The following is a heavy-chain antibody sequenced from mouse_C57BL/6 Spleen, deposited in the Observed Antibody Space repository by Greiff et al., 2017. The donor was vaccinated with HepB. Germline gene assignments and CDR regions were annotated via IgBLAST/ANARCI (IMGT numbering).Heavy chain of an antibody. CDR2: INYDGSST. V-gene: IGHV5-16*01. D-gene: IGHD2-3*01. J-gene: IGHJ4*01. Sequence: EVQLVESEGGLVQPGSSMKLSCTASGFTFSDYYMAWVRQVPEKGLEWVANINYDGSSTYYLDSLKSRFIISRDNAKNILYLKMSSLKSEDTATYYWERERDGSSAMEDWGKGTSVTVSS. CDR1: GFTFSDYY. CDR3: ERERDGSSAMED.